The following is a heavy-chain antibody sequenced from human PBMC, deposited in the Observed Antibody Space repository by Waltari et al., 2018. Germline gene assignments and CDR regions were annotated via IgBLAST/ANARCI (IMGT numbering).Heavy chain of an antibody. CDR1: GCTFTTYA. CDR2: INTNTGNP. V-gene: IGHV7-4-1*02. Sequence: QVQLVQSGSELQTPGPSVKGSCKASGCTFTTYAMDWVRQGTGQGLEWMGWINTNTGNPTYAQGFTGRFVFSLDTSVSTAYLQISSLKAEDTAVYYCARDYLYYFDYWGQGTLVTVSS. CDR3: ARDYLYYFDY. J-gene: IGHJ4*02.